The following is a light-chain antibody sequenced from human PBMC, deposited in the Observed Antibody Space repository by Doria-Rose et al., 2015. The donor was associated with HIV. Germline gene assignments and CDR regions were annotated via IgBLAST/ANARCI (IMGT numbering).Light chain of an antibody. Sequence: AIRMTQSPSSLSASTGDRVTITCRASQDISNYLAWYQQKPGKAPKLLIYAASTLQSGVPSRFSGSGSVTDFTLTISYLQSEDFATYYCQQYYSYPPTFGQGTKVKVK. V-gene: IGKV1-8*01. CDR1: QDISNY. J-gene: IGKJ1*01. CDR3: QQYYSYPPT. CDR2: AAS.